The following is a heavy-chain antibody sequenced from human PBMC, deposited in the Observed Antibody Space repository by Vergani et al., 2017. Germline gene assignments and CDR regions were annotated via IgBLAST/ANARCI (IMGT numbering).Heavy chain of an antibody. D-gene: IGHD3-22*01. CDR3: AKDNGPGYYDCKGYCDY. CDR2: ISGSGGFT. J-gene: IGHJ4*02. V-gene: IGHV3-23*01. Sequence: EVQLLESGGNLVQPGGSLRLSCAASGFTFTNFAMTWVRQAPGEGLEWVSGISGSGGFTYYADSVKGRFTISRDNSKNTMFLQMNNLRAEDTAVYYCAKDNGPGYYDCKGYCDYWGQGTLVTVSS. CDR1: GFTFTNFA.